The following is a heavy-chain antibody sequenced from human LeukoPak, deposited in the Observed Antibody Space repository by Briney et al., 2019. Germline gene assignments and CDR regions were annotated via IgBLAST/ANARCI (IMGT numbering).Heavy chain of an antibody. CDR1: GGSIGSYY. CDR2: IYDSGST. V-gene: IGHV4-59*01. CDR3: ACLTTADAFDI. Sequence: PSETLSLTCTVSGGSIGSYYWSWIRQPPGKGLEWIGYIYDSGSTNYNPPLKSRVTISVGTSKNQFSLKLSSVTAADTAVYYCACLTTADAFDIWGQGTMVTVSS. D-gene: IGHD3-22*01. J-gene: IGHJ3*02.